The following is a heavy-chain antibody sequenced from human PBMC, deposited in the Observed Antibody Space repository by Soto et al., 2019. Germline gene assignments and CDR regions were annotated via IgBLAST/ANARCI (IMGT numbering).Heavy chain of an antibody. J-gene: IGHJ4*02. CDR2: IIPIFGTA. CDR1: GGTFSSYA. V-gene: IGHV1-69*01. CDR3: AREGASGSHIGY. D-gene: IGHD3-22*01. Sequence: QVQLVQSGAEVQKPGSSVKVSCKASGGTFSSYAISWVRQAPGQGLEWMGGIIPIFGTANYAQKFQGRVTITADESTSTDYMELSSLRSEDTAVDYCAREGASGSHIGYGGQGTLVTVSS.